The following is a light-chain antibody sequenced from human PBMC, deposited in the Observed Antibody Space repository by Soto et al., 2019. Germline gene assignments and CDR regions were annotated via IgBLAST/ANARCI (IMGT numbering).Light chain of an antibody. J-gene: IGKJ1*01. CDR1: QTISSW. CDR2: KAS. Sequence: IQMTHSPSTLSVSLGDMVTITCGASQTISSWLAWYQQKPGKAPKLLIYKASTLKSGVPSRFSGSGSGTEFTLTISSLQPDDFATYYCQHYNSYSEAFGQGTKVDIK. CDR3: QHYNSYSEA. V-gene: IGKV1-5*03.